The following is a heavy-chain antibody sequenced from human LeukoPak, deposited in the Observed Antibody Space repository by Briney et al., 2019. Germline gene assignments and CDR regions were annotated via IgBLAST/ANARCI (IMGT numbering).Heavy chain of an antibody. CDR2: ISSSGSSI. CDR1: GFSFSSST. D-gene: IGHD3-10*01. J-gene: IGHJ3*02. CDR3: ARDSYWLGGTIGAFDI. V-gene: IGHV3-21*01. Sequence: GGSLRLSCTASGFSFSSSTMNWVRQAPGRGLEWVSSISSSGSSIYYADSVKGRFTISRDNAKNSLYLQINSLRAEDTAVYYCARDSYWLGGTIGAFDIWGQGTMVTVSS.